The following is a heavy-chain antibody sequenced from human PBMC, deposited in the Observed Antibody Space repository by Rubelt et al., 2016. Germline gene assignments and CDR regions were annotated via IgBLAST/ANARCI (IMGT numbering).Heavy chain of an antibody. CDR2: ISSSGSTI. V-gene: IGHV3-48*03. CDR3: ARSDIVATITDY. CDR1: GFTFSSYE. D-gene: IGHD5-12*01. J-gene: IGHJ4*02. Sequence: EVQLVESGGGLVQPGGSLRLSCAASGFTFSSYEMNWVRQAPGQGLEWVSYISSSGSTIYYADSLKGRFTISRDNAKNSLYLQMNSLRAEDTAVYYCARSDIVATITDYWGQGTLVTVSS.